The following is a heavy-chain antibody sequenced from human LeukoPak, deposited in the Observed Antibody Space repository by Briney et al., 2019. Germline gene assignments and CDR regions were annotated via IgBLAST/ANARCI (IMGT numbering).Heavy chain of an antibody. V-gene: IGHV3-53*01. CDR1: GFTVSDNS. CDR2: IYYDDRT. CDR3: ARRAGAYSHPYDY. Sequence: GGSLRLSCTVSGFTVSDNSMSWVRQAPGKGLEWVSFIYYDDRTHYSDSVKGRFTISRDNSKNTLYLQMNSLSVEDTAVYYCARRAGAYSHPYDYWGQGTLVTVSS. D-gene: IGHD4/OR15-4a*01. J-gene: IGHJ4*02.